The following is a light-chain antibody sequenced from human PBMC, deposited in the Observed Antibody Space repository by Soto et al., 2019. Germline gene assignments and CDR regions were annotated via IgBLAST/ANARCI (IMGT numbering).Light chain of an antibody. Sequence: QSALTQPPSASGTPGQRVTISCSGSSSNIGRNTVKWYRQLPGTAPKLLIGSSDQRPSGVPDRFSGSQSGTSASLAISGPQSEDEADYIGAAWDDSLNVGAFGGGPQLPAL. CDR2: SSD. CDR3: AAWDDSLNVGA. V-gene: IGLV1-44*01. CDR1: SSNIGRNT. J-gene: IGLJ3*02.